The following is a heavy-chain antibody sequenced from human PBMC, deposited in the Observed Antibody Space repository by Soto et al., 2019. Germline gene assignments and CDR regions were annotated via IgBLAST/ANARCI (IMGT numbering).Heavy chain of an antibody. Sequence: PGGSLRLSCTASGFTFSTYGFHWVRQAPGKGLEWVASTSYDGSYKYFADSVKGRFTISRDNSNMFLQMNSLRREDTAVYYCARVSLQYCAGACSNRGLDYWGQGT. CDR1: GFTFSTYG. D-gene: IGHD2-21*02. J-gene: IGHJ4*02. CDR2: TSYDGSYK. V-gene: IGHV3-30*03. CDR3: ARVSLQYCAGACSNRGLDY.